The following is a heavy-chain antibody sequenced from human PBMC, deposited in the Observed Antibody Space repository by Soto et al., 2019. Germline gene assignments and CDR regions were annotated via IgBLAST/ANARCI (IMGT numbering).Heavy chain of an antibody. J-gene: IGHJ1*01. CDR3: ARDRVESGYPEYFQH. Sequence: GGSLRLSCASSGFTVSSNYMSLVRQAPGKGLEWVSVIYSGGSTYYADSVKGRFTISRDNSKNTLYLQMNSLRAEDTAVYYCARDRVESGYPEYFQHWGQGTLVTVS. D-gene: IGHD3-22*01. V-gene: IGHV3-53*01. CDR2: IYSGGST. CDR1: GFTVSSNY.